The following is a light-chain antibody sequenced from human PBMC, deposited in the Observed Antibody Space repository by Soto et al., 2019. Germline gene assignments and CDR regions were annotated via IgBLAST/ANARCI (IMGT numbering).Light chain of an antibody. CDR1: QSLSSN. V-gene: IGKV3D-15*01. J-gene: IGKJ5*01. CDR2: DSS. Sequence: EVVLTQSPAALSLSPGERATLSCRASQSLSSNFLAWYQQKPGQAPRLLIYDSSTRATGFPDRFSGSGSGTEFTLTIGSLQSEDFAVYYCQQYSKWPITSGQGTRLEIK. CDR3: QQYSKWPIT.